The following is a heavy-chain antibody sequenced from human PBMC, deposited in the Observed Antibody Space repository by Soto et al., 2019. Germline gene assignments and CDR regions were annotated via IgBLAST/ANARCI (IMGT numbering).Heavy chain of an antibody. CDR2: IVVGGGHT. J-gene: IGHJ6*02. CDR3: TARTHYYNGMDV. CDR1: GFTFTSSA. V-gene: IGHV1-58*01. Sequence: SVKVSCKASGFTFTSSAVQWVIQARGQRLEWIGWIVVGGGHTHHAQKVQERVTLTTDMSTSTAYMELSSLRSEDTAVYYCTARTHYYNGMDVWGQGTTVTVSS.